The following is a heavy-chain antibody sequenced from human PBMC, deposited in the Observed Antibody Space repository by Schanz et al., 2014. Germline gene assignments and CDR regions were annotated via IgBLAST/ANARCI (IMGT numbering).Heavy chain of an antibody. D-gene: IGHD3-9*01. CDR2: ISSSGSYI. J-gene: IGHJ4*02. CDR3: ARDSRPNYDFLTAYYSIDY. CDR1: EFTFSSYN. V-gene: IGHV3-21*01. Sequence: EVQLVESGGGLVKPGGSLRLSCEASEFTFSSYNMNWVRQAPGKGLEWVSSISSSGSYIHYADSVKGRFTISRDNAKNTLCLQMNSLRAEDTAVYYCARDSRPNYDFLTAYYSIDYWGQGTLVTVSS.